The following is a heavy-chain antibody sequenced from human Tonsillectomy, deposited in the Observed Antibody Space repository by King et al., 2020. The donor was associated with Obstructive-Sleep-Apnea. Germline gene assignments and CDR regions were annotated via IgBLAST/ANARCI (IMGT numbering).Heavy chain of an antibody. V-gene: IGHV3-21*01. CDR3: ARDVLLWFGELSY. J-gene: IGHJ4*02. D-gene: IGHD3-10*01. CDR2: ISSSSSYI. Sequence: GQLVQSGGGLVKPGGSLRLSCAASGFTFSSYSMNWVRQAPGKGLELVSSISSSSSYIYYADSVKGRFTISRDNAKNSLYLQMNSLRAEDTAVYYCARDVLLWFGELSYWGQGTLVTVSS. CDR1: GFTFSSYS.